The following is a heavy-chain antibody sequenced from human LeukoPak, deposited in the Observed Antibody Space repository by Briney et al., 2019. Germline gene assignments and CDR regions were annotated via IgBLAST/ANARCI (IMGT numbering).Heavy chain of an antibody. Sequence: PSETLSLTCTVSDDSISSGTYHWSWIRQPPGKGLEWIGYIFHSGRTYYNPSLKSRVTLSIDRSRNQFSLKLNSVTAADTAVYYCARGRGYCFDTSCYKEPGDVWGKGTTVTVSS. CDR3: ARGRGYCFDTSCYKEPGDV. V-gene: IGHV4-30-2*01. D-gene: IGHD2-2*02. CDR2: IFHSGRT. J-gene: IGHJ6*04. CDR1: DDSISSGTYH.